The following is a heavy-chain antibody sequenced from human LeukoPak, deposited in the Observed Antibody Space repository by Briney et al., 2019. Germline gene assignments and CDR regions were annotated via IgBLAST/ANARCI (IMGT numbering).Heavy chain of an antibody. J-gene: IGHJ4*02. Sequence: PGGSLRLSCAASGFTFSSYGMHWVRQAPGKGLEWVAFIRYDGSNKYYADSVKGRFTISRDNSKNTLYLQMNSLRAEDTVVYYCAKDSSVGYSYYDFWSGYLQTGPNLSFDYWGQGTLVTVSS. CDR3: AKDSSVGYSYYDFWSGYLQTGPNLSFDY. CDR1: GFTFSSYG. V-gene: IGHV3-30*02. CDR2: IRYDGSNK. D-gene: IGHD3-3*01.